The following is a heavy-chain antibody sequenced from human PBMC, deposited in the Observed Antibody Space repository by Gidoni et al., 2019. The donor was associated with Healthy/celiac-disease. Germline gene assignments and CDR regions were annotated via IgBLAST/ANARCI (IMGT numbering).Heavy chain of an antibody. Sequence: TISRDNAKNSLYLQMNSLRDEDTAVYYCATQLRFLEWPNWFDPWGQGTLVTVSS. J-gene: IGHJ5*02. V-gene: IGHV3-48*02. CDR3: ATQLRFLEWPNWFDP. D-gene: IGHD3-3*01.